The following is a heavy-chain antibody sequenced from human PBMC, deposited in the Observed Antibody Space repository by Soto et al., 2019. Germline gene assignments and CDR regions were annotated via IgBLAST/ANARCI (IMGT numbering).Heavy chain of an antibody. D-gene: IGHD3-3*01. CDR3: ARDWSSTREGSWYFDV. CDR1: GGTFSSYA. J-gene: IGHJ2*01. CDR2: IIPIFGTP. V-gene: IGHV1-69*06. Sequence: QVQLVQSGAEVRKPGSSVKVSCKASGGTFSSYAISWVLQAPGQGLEWMGGIIPIFGTPNYAERFQGRVTSTADRSTSTAHMELRSLSSEDSAVYYGARDWSSTREGSWYFDVWCRGTLVTVSS.